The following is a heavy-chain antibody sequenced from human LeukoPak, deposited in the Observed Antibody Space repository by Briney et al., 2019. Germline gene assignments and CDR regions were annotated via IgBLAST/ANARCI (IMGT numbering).Heavy chain of an antibody. D-gene: IGHD2-15*01. CDR2: ISSSSNYI. V-gene: IGHV3-21*01. Sequence: GRSLRLSCAASGFTFSSYSMNWVRQAPGKGLEWVSSISSSSNYIYYADSVKGRFTISRDNARNSLYLQMNSLRAEDTAVYFCARASYYCSGGSCYSYYFDYWGQGTLVTVSS. CDR3: ARASYYCSGGSCYSYYFDY. J-gene: IGHJ4*02. CDR1: GFTFSSYS.